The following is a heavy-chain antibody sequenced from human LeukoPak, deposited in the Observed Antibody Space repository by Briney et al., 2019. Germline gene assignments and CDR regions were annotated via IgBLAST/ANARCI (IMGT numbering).Heavy chain of an antibody. CDR1: GGSISSYY. Sequence: PSETLSLNCTVSGGSISSYYWSWIRQPPGKGLEWIGYIYYSGSTNYNPSLKSRVTISVDTSKNQFSLKLSSVTAADTAVYYCARDRGDWNDFFDYWGQGTLVTVSS. V-gene: IGHV4-59*01. CDR3: ARDRGDWNDFFDY. CDR2: IYYSGST. D-gene: IGHD1-1*01. J-gene: IGHJ4*02.